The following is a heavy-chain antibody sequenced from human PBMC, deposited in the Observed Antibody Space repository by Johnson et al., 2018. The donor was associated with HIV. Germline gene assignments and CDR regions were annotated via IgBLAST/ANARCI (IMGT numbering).Heavy chain of an antibody. CDR1: GFTFSSYA. Sequence: EVQVVESGGGVVQPGRSLRLSCAASGFTFSSYAMSWVRQAPGKGLEWVSAISGSGGSTSYADSVKGRFTISRDNSKNTLYLQMNSLRAEDTAVYYCARENQDAFDIWGQGTMVTVSS. V-gene: IGHV3-23*04. J-gene: IGHJ3*02. CDR3: ARENQDAFDI. CDR2: ISGSGGST.